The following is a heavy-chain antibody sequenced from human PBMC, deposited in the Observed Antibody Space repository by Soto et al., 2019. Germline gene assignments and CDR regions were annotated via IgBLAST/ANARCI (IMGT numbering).Heavy chain of an antibody. Sequence: QVQLVESGGGVVQPGRSLRLSCAASGFTFSSYAMHWVRQAPGKGLEWVAVISYDGSNKYYADSVKGRFTISRDKSKNTLYLQMNSLRAEDTAVYYCARVKLGRNWFDPWGQGTLVTVSS. V-gene: IGHV3-30-3*01. J-gene: IGHJ5*02. D-gene: IGHD7-27*01. CDR3: ARVKLGRNWFDP. CDR1: GFTFSSYA. CDR2: ISYDGSNK.